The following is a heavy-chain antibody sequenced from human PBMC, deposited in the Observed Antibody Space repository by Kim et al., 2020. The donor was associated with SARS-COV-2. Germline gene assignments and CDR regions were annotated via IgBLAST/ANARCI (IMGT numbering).Heavy chain of an antibody. D-gene: IGHD3-22*01. CDR2: INHSGST. CDR3: ARPDDSSGYYYPLGAFDI. CDR1: GGSFSGYY. J-gene: IGHJ3*02. V-gene: IGHV4-34*01. Sequence: SETLSLTCAVYGGSFSGYYWSWIRQPPGKGLEWIGEINHSGSTNYNPSLKSRVTISVDTSKNQFSLKLSSVTAADTAVYYCARPDDSSGYYYPLGAFDIWGQGTMVTVSS.